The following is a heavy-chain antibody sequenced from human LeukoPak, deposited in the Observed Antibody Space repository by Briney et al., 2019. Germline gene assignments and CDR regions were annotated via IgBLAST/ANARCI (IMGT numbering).Heavy chain of an antibody. CDR1: GYNFTGYY. D-gene: IGHD6-19*01. CDR2: INPNIGGT. CDR3: ARGYTSNWDNWFGP. V-gene: IGHV1-2*06. Sequence: ASVEVSCKASGYNFTGYYMHWVRQAPGQGLEWMGRINPNIGGTIYAQKFQGRVTMTRDTSISTAYMELSSLRSDDTAVYYCARGYTSNWDNWFGPWGQGTPVTVSS. J-gene: IGHJ5*02.